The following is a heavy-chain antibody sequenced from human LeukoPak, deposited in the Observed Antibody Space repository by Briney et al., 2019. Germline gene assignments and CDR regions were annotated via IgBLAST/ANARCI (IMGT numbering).Heavy chain of an antibody. Sequence: SETLSLTCTVSGGSISSYYWSWIRQPPGKGLEWIGYIYYSGSTNHNPSLKSRVTISVDTSKNQFSLKLSSVTAADTAVYYCVVHYYDSSGYKDYWGQGTLVTVSS. D-gene: IGHD3-22*01. CDR1: GGSISSYY. CDR3: VVHYYDSSGYKDY. V-gene: IGHV4-59*01. J-gene: IGHJ4*02. CDR2: IYYSGST.